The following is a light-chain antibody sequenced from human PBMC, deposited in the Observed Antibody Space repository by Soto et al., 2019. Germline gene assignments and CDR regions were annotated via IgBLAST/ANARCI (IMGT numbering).Light chain of an antibody. Sequence: IVMTQSPATLSVSPGGTATLACRASQSVSSNLAWYQQKPGQAPRILIYGASTRATGIPARFSGSGSGTDSTITISSLQSEDFAVYYCQQYNNWWTFGQGTKVDIK. CDR1: QSVSSN. J-gene: IGKJ1*01. CDR3: QQYNNWWT. CDR2: GAS. V-gene: IGKV3-15*01.